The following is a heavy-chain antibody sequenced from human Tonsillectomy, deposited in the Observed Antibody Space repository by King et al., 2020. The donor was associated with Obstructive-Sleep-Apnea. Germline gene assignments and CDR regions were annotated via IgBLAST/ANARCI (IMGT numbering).Heavy chain of an antibody. CDR3: ARDPGHYCDY. V-gene: IGHV4-30-4*07. J-gene: IGHJ4*02. CDR1: GASIRGGGYS. Sequence: VQLQESGPGLVKPSQTLSLTCGVSGASIRGGGYSWTWIRQPPGKRLEWIGNVHYTGYTYYHPSLKSRLTLSLDTSKNQFSLKLRSVTAADTAVYYCARDPGHYCDYWGQGSLVTVSS. CDR2: VHYTGYT. D-gene: IGHD3-10*01.